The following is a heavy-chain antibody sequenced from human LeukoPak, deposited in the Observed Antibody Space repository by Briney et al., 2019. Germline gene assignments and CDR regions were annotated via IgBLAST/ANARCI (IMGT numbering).Heavy chain of an antibody. CDR2: INDDGSSI. D-gene: IGHD6-19*01. V-gene: IGHV3-74*01. CDR3: VRGIAVAAPLK. Sequence: GGSLRLSCAASGFSIKNYWMHWVRQAPGKGLVWVSHINDDGSSITYADSVKGRFTISRDNAKNTLYLQMSSLRGEDTAVYYCVRGIAVAAPLKWGQGTLVTVSS. J-gene: IGHJ4*02. CDR1: GFSIKNYW.